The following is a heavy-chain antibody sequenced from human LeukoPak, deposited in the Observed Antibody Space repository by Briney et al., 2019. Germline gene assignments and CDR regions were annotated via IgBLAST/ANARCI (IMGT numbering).Heavy chain of an antibody. CDR2: ISGSGGTT. CDR3: ARVSFGDSYLNRGY. CDR1: GFTLRNYA. J-gene: IGHJ4*02. V-gene: IGHV3-23*01. Sequence: GGSLRLSCAASGFTLRNYAMSWVRQAPGKGLEWVSAISGSGGTTYYADSVKGGFTISSVNSKKTLFLQMNSLRAEDTAVYYCARVSFGDSYLNRGYWGQGTLVTVSS. D-gene: IGHD5-24*01.